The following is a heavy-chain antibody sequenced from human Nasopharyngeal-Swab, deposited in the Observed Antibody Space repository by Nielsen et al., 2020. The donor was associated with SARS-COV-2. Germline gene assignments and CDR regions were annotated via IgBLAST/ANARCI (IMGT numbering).Heavy chain of an antibody. CDR3: AKGYSSGWVPYEY. Sequence: GESLKISCAASGISGFTFSNYAMNWVRQAPGKGLEWVSGISGSGGTIYYVDSVKGRFTISRDNSRNSLYLHMSNLRAEDTAIYYCAKGYSSGWVPYEYWGQGTLVTVSS. V-gene: IGHV3-23*01. CDR2: ISGSGGTI. CDR1: GISGFTFSNYA. J-gene: IGHJ4*02. D-gene: IGHD6-19*01.